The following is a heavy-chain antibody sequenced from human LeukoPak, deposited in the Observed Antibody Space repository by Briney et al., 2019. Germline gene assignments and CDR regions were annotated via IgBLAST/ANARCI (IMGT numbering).Heavy chain of an antibody. V-gene: IGHV3-23*01. J-gene: IGHJ4*02. Sequence: GGSLRLSCAASGFTFSHYAMSWVRQAPGKGLEWVSVIGAGGRDTKYADSVNGRFTISSDNSQNILYLQMDSLRVDDTAVYFCAKDLRGGPMRYFDCWGQGTLVTVSA. CDR1: GFTFSHYA. CDR3: AKDLRGGPMRYFDC. CDR2: IGAGGRDT. D-gene: IGHD3-10*01.